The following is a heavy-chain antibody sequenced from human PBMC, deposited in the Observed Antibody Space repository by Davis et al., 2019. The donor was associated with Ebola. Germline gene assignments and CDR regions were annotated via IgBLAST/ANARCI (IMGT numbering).Heavy chain of an antibody. CDR3: TTTSPYCTGGVCYTADYYGMDV. Sequence: GGSLRLSCAASGFTFSNARMNWVRQAPGKGLEWVGRISSKTDGGTTDYAAPVKGRFTISRDDSKNTLYLQMNSLKTEDTAVYYCTTTSPYCTGGVCYTADYYGMDVWGQGTTVTVSS. J-gene: IGHJ6*02. CDR1: GFTFSNAR. V-gene: IGHV3-15*07. CDR2: ISSKTDGGTT. D-gene: IGHD2-8*02.